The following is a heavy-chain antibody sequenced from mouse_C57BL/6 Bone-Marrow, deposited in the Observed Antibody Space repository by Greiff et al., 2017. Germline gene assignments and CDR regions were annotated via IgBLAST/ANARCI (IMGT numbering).Heavy chain of an antibody. CDR1: GFTFSSYG. CDR3: ARSPLYYYGSSPYFDY. J-gene: IGHJ2*01. CDR2: ISSGGSYT. Sequence: EVQGVESGGDLVKPGGSLKLSCAASGFTFSSYGMSWVRQTPDKRLEWVATISSGGSYTYYPDSVKGRFTISRDNAKNTLYLQMSSLTSEDTAMYYCARSPLYYYGSSPYFDYWGQGTTLTVSS. V-gene: IGHV5-6*01. D-gene: IGHD1-1*01.